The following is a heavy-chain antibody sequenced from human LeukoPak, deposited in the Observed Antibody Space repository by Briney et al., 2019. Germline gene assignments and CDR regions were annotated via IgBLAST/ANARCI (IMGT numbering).Heavy chain of an antibody. V-gene: IGHV4-59*01. D-gene: IGHD3-9*01. CDR2: IYYDGDT. CDR1: DGSMSSYY. CDR3: VRDSRNYGIY. J-gene: IGHJ4*02. Sequence: SETLSLTCTVSDGSMSSYYWSWIRQPPGKGLEWIGYIYYDGDTSYNASLKGRVTISIDTSKNQFSLKLDSVTAADTAMYYCVRDSRNYGIYWGQGTLVTVSS.